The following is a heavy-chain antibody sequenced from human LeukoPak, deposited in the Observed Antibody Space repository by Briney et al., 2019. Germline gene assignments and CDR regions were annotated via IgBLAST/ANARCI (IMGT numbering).Heavy chain of an antibody. D-gene: IGHD5-12*01. J-gene: IGHJ4*02. CDR3: ARGLSIVASAARDY. V-gene: IGHV1-69*02. CDR2: IIPIVDIT. Sequence: GASVKVSCKAFGGTFTSYTFSWVRQAPGQGLEWMGRIIPIVDITNYAQKFQGRVTITADKATSTVYVDLSSLRSEDTAVYYCARGLSIVASAARDYWGQGTLVTVSS. CDR1: GGTFTSYT.